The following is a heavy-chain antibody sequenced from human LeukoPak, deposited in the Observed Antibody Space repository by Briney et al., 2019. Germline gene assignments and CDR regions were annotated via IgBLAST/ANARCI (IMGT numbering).Heavy chain of an antibody. J-gene: IGHJ4*02. CDR3: ARSPDLRWTPNLPGFDY. V-gene: IGHV3-21*01. CDR2: ISSSSSYI. Sequence: PGGSLRLSCAASGFTFSSYSMNWVRQAPGKGLEWVSSISSSSSYIYYADSVKGRFTISRDNAKNSLYLQMNSLRAEDTAVYYCARSPDLRWTPNLPGFDYWGQGTLVTVSS. D-gene: IGHD4-23*01. CDR1: GFTFSSYS.